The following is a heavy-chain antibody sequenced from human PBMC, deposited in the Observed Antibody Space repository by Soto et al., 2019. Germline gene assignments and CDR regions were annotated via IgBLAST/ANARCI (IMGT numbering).Heavy chain of an antibody. D-gene: IGHD3-22*01. CDR2: ISYDGSNK. J-gene: IGHJ5*02. V-gene: IGHV3-30*18. CDR3: AKEGHYYDSSGYYRWFDP. CDR1: GFTFSSYG. Sequence: QVQLVESGGGVVQPGRSLRLSCAASGFTFSSYGMHWVRQAPGKGLEWVAVISYDGSNKYYADSVKGRFTISRDNSKNTLYLQMNSLRAEDTAVYYSAKEGHYYDSSGYYRWFDPWGQGTLVTVSS.